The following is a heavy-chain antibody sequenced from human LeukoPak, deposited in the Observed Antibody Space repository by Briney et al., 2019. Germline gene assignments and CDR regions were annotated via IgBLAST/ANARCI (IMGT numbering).Heavy chain of an antibody. J-gene: IGHJ3*02. CDR2: INSSGGST. V-gene: IGHV1-46*01. D-gene: IGHD5-12*01. CDR3: ARGSGYDFLGAFDI. Sequence: ALVKVSCKASGYTFTTYYMNWVRQAPGQGLDWMGIINSSGGSTTYAQKFQGRVTMTRDTSTSTIYMELSSLRSEDTAVYYCARGSGYDFLGAFDIWGQGTMVTVSS. CDR1: GYTFTTYY.